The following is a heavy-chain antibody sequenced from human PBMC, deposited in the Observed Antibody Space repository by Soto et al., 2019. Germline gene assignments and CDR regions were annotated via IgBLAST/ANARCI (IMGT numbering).Heavy chain of an antibody. V-gene: IGHV3-48*03. CDR1: GFTFISYE. CDR2: ISSSGSTI. Sequence: PGGSLRLSCAASGFTFISYEMNWVRQAPGKGLEWVSYISSSGSTICYADSVKGRFTISRDNAKNSLYLQMNSLRAEDTAVYYCARDHKGGYYYYGMDVWGQGTTVTVSS. J-gene: IGHJ6*02. CDR3: ARDHKGGYYYYGMDV.